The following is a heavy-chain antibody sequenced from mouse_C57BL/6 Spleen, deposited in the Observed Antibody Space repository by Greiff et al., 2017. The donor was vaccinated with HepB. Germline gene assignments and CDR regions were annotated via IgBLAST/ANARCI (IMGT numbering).Heavy chain of an antibody. D-gene: IGHD1-2*01. CDR2: INPYNGDT. V-gene: IGHV1-20*01. Sequence: EVQVVESGPELVKPGDSVKISCKASGYSFTGYFMNWVMQSHGKSLEWIGRINPYNGDTFYNQKFKGKATLTVDKSSSTAHMELRSLTSEDSAVYYCASNGGDYWGQGTSVTVSS. CDR1: GYSFTGYF. CDR3: ASNGGDY. J-gene: IGHJ4*01.